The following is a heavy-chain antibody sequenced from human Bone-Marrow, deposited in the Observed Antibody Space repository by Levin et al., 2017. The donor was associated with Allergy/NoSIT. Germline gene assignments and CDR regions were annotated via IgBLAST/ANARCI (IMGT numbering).Heavy chain of an antibody. J-gene: IGHJ4*02. CDR2: IRNKAKSYAT. V-gene: IGHV3-73*01. CDR1: GFSFSGSA. Sequence: GESLKISCAASGFSFSGSAMHWVRQASGKGLEWVGRIRNKAKSYATAYAASVQGRFTISRDDSKNMAYLQMNSLKTDDTAVYYCTRLGYCPGGVCYFDYWGQGTLVTVSS. D-gene: IGHD2-8*02. CDR3: TRLGYCPGGVCYFDY.